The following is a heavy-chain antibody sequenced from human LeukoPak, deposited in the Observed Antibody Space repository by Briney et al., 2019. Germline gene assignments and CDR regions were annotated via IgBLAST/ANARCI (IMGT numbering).Heavy chain of an antibody. V-gene: IGHV4-4*02. CDR3: ARVNINNWHSCDY. D-gene: IGHD1-1*01. CDR1: GFTFSRYW. Sequence: PGGSLRLSCTASGFTFSRYWMHWVRQPPGKGLEWIGEIYHSGSPNYNPSLKSRVTISVDKSRNHFSLNLSSVTAADTAVYYCARVNINNWHSCDYWGQGTLVTVSS. CDR2: IYHSGSP. J-gene: IGHJ4*02.